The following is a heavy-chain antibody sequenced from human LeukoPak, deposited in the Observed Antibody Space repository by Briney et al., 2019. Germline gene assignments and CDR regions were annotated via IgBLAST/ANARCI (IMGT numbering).Heavy chain of an antibody. D-gene: IGHD4-17*01. V-gene: IGHV4-34*01. CDR1: GGSISSYY. CDR3: ARSAVTTQLGY. J-gene: IGHJ4*02. CDR2: INHSGST. Sequence: SETLSLTCTVSGGSISSYYWSWIRQPPGKGLEWIGEINHSGSTNYNPSLKSRVTISVDTSKNQFSLKLSSVTAADTAVYYCARSAVTTQLGYWGQGTLVTVSS.